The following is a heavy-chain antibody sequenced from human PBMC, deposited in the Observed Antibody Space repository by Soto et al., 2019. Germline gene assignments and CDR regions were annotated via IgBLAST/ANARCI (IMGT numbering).Heavy chain of an antibody. D-gene: IGHD6-6*01. CDR3: ARAREPEYSSSIFFDC. J-gene: IGHJ4*01. V-gene: IGHV3-53*01. CDR1: GLTCIRTQ. CDR2: IYSAGIT. Sequence: GSLRFSCSVSGLTCIRTQMSWVRQAPGKGLQWVSVIYSAGITYYANAVKGRFTISRDISENKIFLELNGLTDDDTAVYYCARAREPEYSSSIFFDCWGRGTVVSVSS.